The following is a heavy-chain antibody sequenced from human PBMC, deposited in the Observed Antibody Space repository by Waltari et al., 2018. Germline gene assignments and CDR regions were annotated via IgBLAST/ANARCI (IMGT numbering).Heavy chain of an antibody. CDR2: ISSSGSTN. V-gene: IGHV3-48*03. CDR1: GFSFSSYE. J-gene: IGHJ4*02. CDR3: ARVRVVMGEGVY. Sequence: EVRLVESGGNLVQPGGSLRLSCAASGFSFSSYEMNWVRQAPGRGLEWVSYISSSGSTNYYADSVKGRFTISRDNAKNSLYLQMNSLRADDTAVYYCARVRVVMGEGVYWGQGTLVTVSS. D-gene: IGHD2-15*01.